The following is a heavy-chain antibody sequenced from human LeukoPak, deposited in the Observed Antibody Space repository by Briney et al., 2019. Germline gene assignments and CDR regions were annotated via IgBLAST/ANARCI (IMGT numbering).Heavy chain of an antibody. D-gene: IGHD3-22*01. CDR2: IYPGDSDT. CDR1: GYRFTNYW. V-gene: IGHV5-51*01. CDR3: ARPPRDDSSAYYSAFHI. Sequence: GESLKISCKGSGYRFTNYWIGWVRQLPGKGLGWMGIIYPGDSDTRYSPSFQGQVTISADKSISTAYLQWSSLKASDTAMYYCARPPRDDSSAYYSAFHIWGQGTMLTVSS. J-gene: IGHJ3*02.